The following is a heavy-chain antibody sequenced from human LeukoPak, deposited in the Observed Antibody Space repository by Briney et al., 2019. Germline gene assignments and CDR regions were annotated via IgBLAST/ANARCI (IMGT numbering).Heavy chain of an antibody. D-gene: IGHD2-15*01. V-gene: IGHV1-2*02. CDR3: ARDPSYQGVAAGGDY. CDR2: INPNSGGT. Sequence: ASVKVSCKASGYTFTSYAMHWVCQAPGQRLEWMGWINPNSGGTNYAQKFQGRVTMTRDTSISTAYMELSRLRSDDTAVYYCARDPSYQGVAAGGDYWGQGTLVTVSS. J-gene: IGHJ4*02. CDR1: GYTFTSYA.